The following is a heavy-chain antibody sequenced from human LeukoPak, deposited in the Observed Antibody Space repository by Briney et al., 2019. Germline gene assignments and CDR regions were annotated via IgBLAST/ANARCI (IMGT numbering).Heavy chain of an antibody. CDR1: GGSISSYSCF. V-gene: IGHV4-39*01. Sequence: SETLSLTCTVSGGSISSYSCFWGWIRQPPGKGLEWIGTIYYNGDTYYHPSLKSRVIISVDTSKNQFSLKMRSVTAADAAEYYCARHGPGGSRDYFVYWGQGTLVTVSS. J-gene: IGHJ4*02. CDR3: ARHGPGGSRDYFVY. CDR2: IYYNGDT. D-gene: IGHD3-10*01.